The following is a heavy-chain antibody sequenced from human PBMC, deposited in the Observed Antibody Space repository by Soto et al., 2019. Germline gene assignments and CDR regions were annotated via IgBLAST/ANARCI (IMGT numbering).Heavy chain of an antibody. CDR3: ARGAYCSRDCYSHYFDS. V-gene: IGHV4-39*01. CDR2: LYYSGTT. D-gene: IGHD2-21*02. J-gene: IGHJ4*02. Sequence: SETLSLTCTVSGGSISSSLYYGGWIRQPPGKGLEWIGSLYYSGTTYYDPSLKSRVTISGDASKNQFSLKLTSVTAADTAVYYCARGAYCSRDCYSHYFDSWGQGILVTVSS. CDR1: GGSISSSLYY.